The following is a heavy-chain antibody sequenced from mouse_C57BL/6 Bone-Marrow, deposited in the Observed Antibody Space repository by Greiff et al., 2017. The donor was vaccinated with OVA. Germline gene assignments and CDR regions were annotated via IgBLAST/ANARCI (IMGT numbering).Heavy chain of an antibody. Sequence: EVKLQESGPVLVKPGASVKMSCKASGYTFTDYYMNWVKQSHGKSLEWIGVINPYNGGTSYNQKFKGKATLTVDKSSSTAYMELNSLTSEDSAVYYCARPYGGPGYWGQGTTLTVSS. CDR3: ARPYGGPGY. CDR1: GYTFTDYY. V-gene: IGHV1-19*01. J-gene: IGHJ2*01. CDR2: INPYNGGT. D-gene: IGHD1-1*01.